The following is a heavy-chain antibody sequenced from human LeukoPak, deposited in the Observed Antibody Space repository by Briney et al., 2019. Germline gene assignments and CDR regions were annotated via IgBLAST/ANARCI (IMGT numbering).Heavy chain of an antibody. CDR1: GFTFSSYA. D-gene: IGHD2-2*01. Sequence: GGSLRLSCAASGFTFSSYAMSWVRQAPGKGLEWVSAISGSGGSTYYADSVKGRFTISRDNSKNTLYLQRNSLRAEDTAVYYCAKDPIVVVPAVPNWFDPWGQGTLVTVSS. CDR3: AKDPIVVVPAVPNWFDP. J-gene: IGHJ5*02. CDR2: ISGSGGST. V-gene: IGHV3-23*01.